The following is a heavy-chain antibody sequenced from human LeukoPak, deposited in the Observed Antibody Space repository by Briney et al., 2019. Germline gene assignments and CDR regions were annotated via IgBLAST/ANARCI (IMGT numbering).Heavy chain of an antibody. CDR1: GFTFSSYW. D-gene: IGHD3-3*01. V-gene: IGHV3-74*01. CDR3: ARGRPYYDFWSGYYSPKGNWFDP. Sequence: GGSLRLSCAASGFTFSSYWMHWVRQAPGKGLVWVSRINTDGSSTLYADSVKGRFTISRDNAKHTLYLQMNSLRAEDTAVYYCARGRPYYDFWSGYYSPKGNWFDPWGQGTLVTVSS. CDR2: INTDGSST. J-gene: IGHJ5*02.